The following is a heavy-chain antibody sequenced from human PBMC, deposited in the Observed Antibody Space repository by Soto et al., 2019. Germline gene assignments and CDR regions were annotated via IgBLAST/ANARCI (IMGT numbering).Heavy chain of an antibody. V-gene: IGHV1-18*01. Sequence: HVLLVQSGPEVRKPGASVNVSCMASGDSFSKFGINWVRQAPGQGLAWMGWISGYSGQTNYAQKFQGRVTMTRDTSTTTAYMELRTLRSDDTAVYFCASDHSGPDWGQGTVVNVSS. CDR2: ISGYSGQT. CDR3: ASDHSGPD. D-gene: IGHD6-25*01. J-gene: IGHJ4*02. CDR1: GDSFSKFG.